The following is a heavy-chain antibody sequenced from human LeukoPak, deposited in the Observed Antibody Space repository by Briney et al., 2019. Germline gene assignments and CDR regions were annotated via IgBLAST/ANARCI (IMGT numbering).Heavy chain of an antibody. CDR2: IYYSGST. CDR1: GGSISSSSYY. D-gene: IGHD6-19*01. J-gene: IGHJ4*02. CDR3: ARQVWGEWLVPTKWDY. Sequence: PSETLSLTCTVSGGSISSSSYYWGWIRQPPGKGLEWIGSIYYSGSTYYNPSLKSRVTISVDTSKNQFSLKLSSVTAADTAVYYCARQVWGEWLVPTKWDYWGQGTLVTVSS. V-gene: IGHV4-39*01.